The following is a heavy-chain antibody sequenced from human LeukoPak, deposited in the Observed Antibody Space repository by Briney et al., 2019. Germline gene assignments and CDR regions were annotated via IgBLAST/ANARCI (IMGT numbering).Heavy chain of an antibody. J-gene: IGHJ5*02. D-gene: IGHD2-8*01. CDR2: IYYSGST. CDR1: GDSISSGGYY. V-gene: IGHV4-31*03. Sequence: SETLSLTCTVSGDSISSGGYYWSWIRQHPGKGLEWIGYIYYSGSTYYNPSLKSRVTISVDTSKNQFSLKLSSVTAADTAVYYCARQGRMYYNWFDPWGQGTLVTVSS. CDR3: ARQGRMYYNWFDP.